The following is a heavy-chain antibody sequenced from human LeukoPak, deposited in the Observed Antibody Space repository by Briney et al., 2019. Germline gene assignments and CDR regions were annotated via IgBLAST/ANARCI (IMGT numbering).Heavy chain of an antibody. CDR3: AKDLSGLRSCPIRRCYYAMDV. Sequence: PGVSLRLSCAASEFTFCSYGMHWVRQAPGKGLEWVAVASYDGSNKYYADSVTGRFTISRDNSKNTLYLQMDSLRAEDTAVYYCAKDLSGLRSCPIRRCYYAMDVWGQGTTVTVSS. CDR1: EFTFCSYG. J-gene: IGHJ6*02. CDR2: ASYDGSNK. V-gene: IGHV3-30*18. D-gene: IGHD2-15*01.